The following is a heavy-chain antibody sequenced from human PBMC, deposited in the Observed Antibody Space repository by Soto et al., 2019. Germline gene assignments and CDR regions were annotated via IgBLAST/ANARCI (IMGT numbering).Heavy chain of an antibody. CDR2: IYYSGST. D-gene: IGHD3-22*01. CDR1: GGSISSGDYY. J-gene: IGHJ6*02. V-gene: IGHV4-30-4*01. Sequence: SETLSLTCTVSGGSISSGDYYWSWIRQPPGKGLEWIGYIYYSGSTYYNPSLKSRVTISVDTSKNQFSLKLSSVTAADTAVYYCARELDYYDSSGYLDVWGQGTTVTVS. CDR3: ARELDYYDSSGYLDV.